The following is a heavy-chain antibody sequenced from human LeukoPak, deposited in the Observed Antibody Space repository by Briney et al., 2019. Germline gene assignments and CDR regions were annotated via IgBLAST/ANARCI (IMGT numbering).Heavy chain of an antibody. CDR1: GYTFTRYY. V-gene: IGHV1-2*02. D-gene: IGHD6-13*01. Sequence: ASVTVSCKASGYTFTRYYMHWVRQAPGQGLEWMGWINPNSGGTNYAQKFQGRVTMTRDTSISTAYMELSRLRSDDTAVYYCAREPGIAAVGVGNDYWGQGTLVTVSS. CDR3: AREPGIAAVGVGNDY. J-gene: IGHJ4*02. CDR2: INPNSGGT.